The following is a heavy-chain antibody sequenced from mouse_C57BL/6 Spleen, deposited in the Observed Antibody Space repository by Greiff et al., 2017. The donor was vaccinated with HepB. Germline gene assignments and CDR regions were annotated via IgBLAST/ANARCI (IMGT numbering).Heavy chain of an antibody. CDR1: GYTFTSYW. CDR2: IHPNSGST. CDR3: AREDFDYYGSSYWYFDV. V-gene: IGHV1-64*01. J-gene: IGHJ1*03. D-gene: IGHD1-1*01. Sequence: QVHVKQPGAELVKPGASVKLSCKASGYTFTSYWMHWVKQRPGQGLEWIGMIHPNSGSTNYNEKFKSKATLTVDKSSSTAYMQLSSLTSEDSAVYYCAREDFDYYGSSYWYFDVWGTGTTVTVSS.